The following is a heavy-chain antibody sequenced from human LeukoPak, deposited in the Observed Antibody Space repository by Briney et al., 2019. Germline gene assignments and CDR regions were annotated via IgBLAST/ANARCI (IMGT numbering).Heavy chain of an antibody. J-gene: IGHJ3*02. CDR3: AGGGSCLSAFDI. Sequence: GGSLRLSCAASGFTVSSNYMSWVRQAPGKGLEWVSIISSGGSTFYADSAKGRFTISRDNSKNTLYLQINSVRAEDRSVYYCAGGGSCLSAFDIWGQGTMVSVSS. D-gene: IGHD1-26*01. V-gene: IGHV3-53*01. CDR1: GFTVSSNY. CDR2: ISSGGST.